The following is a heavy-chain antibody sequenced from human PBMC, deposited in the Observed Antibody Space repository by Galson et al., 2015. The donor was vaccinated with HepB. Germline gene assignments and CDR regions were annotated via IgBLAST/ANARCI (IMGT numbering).Heavy chain of an antibody. CDR2: ISAYNGNT. D-gene: IGHD2-2*01. J-gene: IGHJ2*01. Sequence: SVKVSCKASGYTFTSYGISWVRQAPGQGLEWMGWISAYNGNTNYAQKLQGRVTMTTDTSTSTAYMELRSLRSDDTAVYYCALWSHQLPTGRPWYFDLWGRGTLVTVSS. CDR3: ALWSHQLPTGRPWYFDL. CDR1: GYTFTSYG. V-gene: IGHV1-18*01.